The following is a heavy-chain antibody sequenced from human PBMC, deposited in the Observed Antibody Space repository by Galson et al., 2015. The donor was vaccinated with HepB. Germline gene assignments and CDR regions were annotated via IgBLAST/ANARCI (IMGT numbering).Heavy chain of an antibody. J-gene: IGHJ6*02. CDR1: GGTFSSYA. CDR3: ARKNYYDSSGYSYDYGMDV. Sequence: SVKVSCKASGGTFSSYAISWVRQAPGQGLEWMGGIIPIFGTANYAQKFQGRVTITADESTSTAYMELSSLRSEDTAVYYCARKNYYDSSGYSYDYGMDVWGQGTTVTVSS. V-gene: IGHV1-69*13. D-gene: IGHD3-22*01. CDR2: IIPIFGTA.